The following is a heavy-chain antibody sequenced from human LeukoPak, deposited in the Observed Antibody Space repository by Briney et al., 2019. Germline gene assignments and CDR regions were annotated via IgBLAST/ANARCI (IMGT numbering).Heavy chain of an antibody. Sequence: PSETLSLTCTVSGGSISSSSYYWSWIRQPPGKGLEWIGYIYYSGSTNYNPSLKSRVTISVDTSKNQFSLKLSSVTAADTAVYYCARDLAASWFDPWGQGTLVTVSS. CDR3: ARDLAASWFDP. CDR1: GGSISSSSYY. J-gene: IGHJ5*02. D-gene: IGHD6-25*01. CDR2: IYYSGST. V-gene: IGHV4-61*01.